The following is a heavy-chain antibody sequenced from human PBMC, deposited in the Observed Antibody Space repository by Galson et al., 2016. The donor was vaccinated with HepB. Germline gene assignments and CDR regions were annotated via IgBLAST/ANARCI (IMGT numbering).Heavy chain of an antibody. CDR1: GYIFTSDW. D-gene: IGHD4-11*01. J-gene: IGHJ4*02. V-gene: IGHV5-10-1*01. CDR2: IDPSDSYA. CDR3: ARHHRPRDYSDFDY. Sequence: QSGAEVKKPGESLRISCEGSGYIFTSDWITWVRQMPGKGLEWVGTIDPSDSYATYSPSFQGHVTFSADRSINTAYLQWTTLKASDTAMYYCARHHRPRDYSDFDYWGQGTLVTVSS.